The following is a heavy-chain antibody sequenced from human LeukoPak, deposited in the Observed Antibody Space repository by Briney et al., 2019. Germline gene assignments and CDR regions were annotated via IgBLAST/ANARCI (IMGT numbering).Heavy chain of an antibody. Sequence: SETLSLTCAVSGYSISSGYYWGWIRQPPGKGLEWIGSIYYSGSTNYNPSLKSRVTMSVDTSKNQFSLKLSSVTAADTAVYYCARPDYDSSGSYYDNWFDPWGQGTLVTVSS. CDR1: GYSISSGYY. V-gene: IGHV4-38-2*01. CDR2: IYYSGST. D-gene: IGHD3-22*01. CDR3: ARPDYDSSGSYYDNWFDP. J-gene: IGHJ5*02.